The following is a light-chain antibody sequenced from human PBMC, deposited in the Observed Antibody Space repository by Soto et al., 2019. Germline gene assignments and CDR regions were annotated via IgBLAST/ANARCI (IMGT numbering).Light chain of an antibody. J-gene: IGKJ4*01. V-gene: IGKV1-33*01. CDR3: QQYDYLPLT. CDR1: QDISNY. CDR2: DAS. Sequence: DIQMTQSPSSLSASVGDRVTITCQASQDISNYLNWYQQKSGKAPKLLIYDASNLETGVPSRFSGSGSGTDFTLTISSLQPEDIATYYCQQYDYLPLTFGGGTKVEIK.